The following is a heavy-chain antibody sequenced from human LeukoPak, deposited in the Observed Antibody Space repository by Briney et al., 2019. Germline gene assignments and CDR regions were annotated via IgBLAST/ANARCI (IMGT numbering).Heavy chain of an antibody. CDR2: IWSDGSNK. Sequence: GGSLRLSCAASGFTFSSYGMHWVRQAPCKGLEWVAVIWSDGSNKYYADSVKGRFTISREHSKNTLYLQMNSLRADDTAVYYCARETGTYYFDYWGQGTLVTVSS. CDR1: GFTFSSYG. CDR3: ARETGTYYFDY. D-gene: IGHD3-10*01. J-gene: IGHJ4*02. V-gene: IGHV3-33*01.